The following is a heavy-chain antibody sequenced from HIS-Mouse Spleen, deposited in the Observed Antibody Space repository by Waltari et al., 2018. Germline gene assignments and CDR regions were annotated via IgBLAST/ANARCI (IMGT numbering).Heavy chain of an antibody. Sequence: EVQLLESGGGLVQPGGSLRLSGAASGFTFSTQDMSWVRQAPGKGLEWVSAISGSGGSTYYADSVKGRFTISRDNSKNTLYLQMNSLRAEDTAVYYCAKGFDDSSGYYYVAFDIWGQGTMVTVSS. V-gene: IGHV3-23*01. CDR1: GFTFSTQD. CDR2: ISGSGGST. D-gene: IGHD3-22*01. CDR3: AKGFDDSSGYYYVAFDI. J-gene: IGHJ3*02.